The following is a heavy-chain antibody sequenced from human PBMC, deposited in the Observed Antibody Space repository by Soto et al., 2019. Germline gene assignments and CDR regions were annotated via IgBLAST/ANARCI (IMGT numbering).Heavy chain of an antibody. Sequence: ASVKVSCKASGYTFTSYGISWVRQAPGQGLEWMGWISAYNGNTNYAQKLQGRVNMTTDTSTSTAYMELRSLRSDDTAVYYCARDDIVVVPAATPLDYYGLDVWGQGTTVTVSS. CDR1: GYTFTSYG. CDR2: ISAYNGNT. V-gene: IGHV1-18*04. J-gene: IGHJ6*02. D-gene: IGHD2-2*02. CDR3: ARDDIVVVPAATPLDYYGLDV.